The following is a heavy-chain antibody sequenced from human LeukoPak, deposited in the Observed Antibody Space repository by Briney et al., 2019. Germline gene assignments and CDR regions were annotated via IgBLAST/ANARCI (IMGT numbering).Heavy chain of an antibody. V-gene: IGHV1-2*02. Sequence: GASVKVSCKASGYTFTSYDINWVRQAPGQGLEWMGWINPNSGGTNYAQKFQGRVTMTRDTSISTAYMELSRLRSDDTAVYYCARETPHSYVDYWGQGTLVTVSS. CDR2: INPNSGGT. D-gene: IGHD5-18*01. J-gene: IGHJ4*02. CDR3: ARETPHSYVDY. CDR1: GYTFTSYD.